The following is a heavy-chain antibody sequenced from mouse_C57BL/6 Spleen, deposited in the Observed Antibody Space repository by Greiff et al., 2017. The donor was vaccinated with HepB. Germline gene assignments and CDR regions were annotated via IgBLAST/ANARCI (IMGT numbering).Heavy chain of an antibody. Sequence: EVQLQQSGPVLVKPGASVKMSCKASGYTFTDYYMNWVKQSHGKSLEWIGVINPYNGGTSYNQKFKGKATLTVDKSSSTAYMELNSLTSEDSAVYYCARFDYDDWYFDVWGTGTTVTVSS. V-gene: IGHV1-19*01. CDR1: GYTFTDYY. CDR2: INPYNGGT. CDR3: ARFDYDDWYFDV. D-gene: IGHD2-4*01. J-gene: IGHJ1*03.